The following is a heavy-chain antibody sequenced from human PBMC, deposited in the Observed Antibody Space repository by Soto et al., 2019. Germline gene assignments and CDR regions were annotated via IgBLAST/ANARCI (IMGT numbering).Heavy chain of an antibody. Sequence: SVKVSCKASGGTFSSYTISWVRQAPGQGLEWMGRIIPILGIANYAQKNQGRVTITADKSTSTAYKELSSLRSEDTAVYYYARVGGYCSGGSCYPSGMDVWGKGTTVTVSS. J-gene: IGHJ6*03. V-gene: IGHV1-69*02. CDR1: GGTFSSYT. CDR2: IIPILGIA. CDR3: ARVGGYCSGGSCYPSGMDV. D-gene: IGHD2-15*01.